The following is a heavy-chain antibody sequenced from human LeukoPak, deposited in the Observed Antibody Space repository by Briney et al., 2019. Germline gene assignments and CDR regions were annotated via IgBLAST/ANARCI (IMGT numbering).Heavy chain of an antibody. CDR3: ARDSGYYDSSGYPIRPFAI. Sequence: PGRSLRLSCAASGFTFSSYSMNWVRQAPGKGLEWVSPISSSSSYIYYADSVKGRFTVSRDNAKNSLYLQMNSLRAEDTAVYYCARDSGYYDSSGYPIRPFAIWGQGTMVTVSS. CDR2: ISSSSSYI. CDR1: GFTFSSYS. D-gene: IGHD3-22*01. J-gene: IGHJ3*02. V-gene: IGHV3-21*01.